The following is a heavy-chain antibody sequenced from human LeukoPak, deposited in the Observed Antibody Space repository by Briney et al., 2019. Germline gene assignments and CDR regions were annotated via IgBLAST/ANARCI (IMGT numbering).Heavy chain of an antibody. D-gene: IGHD3-10*01. Sequence: ASVKVSCKASGYTFTRYDINWVRQAPGQGLEWMGWMNPNSGNTGYAQKFQGRVTMTRNTSISTAYMELSSLRSEDTAVYYCAIRYGSGEKYYYYYYMDVWGKGTTVTVSS. CDR2: MNPNSGNT. V-gene: IGHV1-8*01. CDR1: GYTFTRYD. J-gene: IGHJ6*03. CDR3: AIRYGSGEKYYYYYYMDV.